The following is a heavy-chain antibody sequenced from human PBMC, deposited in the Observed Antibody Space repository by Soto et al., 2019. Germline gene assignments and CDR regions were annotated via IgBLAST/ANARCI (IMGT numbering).Heavy chain of an antibody. V-gene: IGHV1-69*13. CDR1: GGTLSSYA. D-gene: IGHD3-22*01. Sequence: SVKVSCKASGGTLSSYAISWVRQAPGQGLERMGGIIPIFGTANYAQKFQGRVTITADESTSTAYMELSSLRSEDTAVYYCARDLNYYDSSGYPNWFDPWGQGTLVTVSS. J-gene: IGHJ5*02. CDR2: IIPIFGTA. CDR3: ARDLNYYDSSGYPNWFDP.